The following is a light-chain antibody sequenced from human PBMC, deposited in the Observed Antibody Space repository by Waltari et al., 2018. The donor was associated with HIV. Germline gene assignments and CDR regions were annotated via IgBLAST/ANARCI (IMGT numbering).Light chain of an antibody. CDR2: SYH. CDR3: SSWDDSLNGVWV. V-gene: IGLV1-44*01. CDR1: DFNIGENT. J-gene: IGLJ2*01. Sequence: QSVLTQPPSASGTSGQRVTISCSGSDFNIGENTVNWYQQVQGMARKLLIYSYHQRPSGVPDRFSGSKSGTSASLAISGLQSEYEANYYCSSWDDSLNGVWVFGGGTKVTVL.